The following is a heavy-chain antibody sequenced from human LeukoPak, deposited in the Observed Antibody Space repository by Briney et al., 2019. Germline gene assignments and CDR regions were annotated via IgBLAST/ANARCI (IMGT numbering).Heavy chain of an antibody. Sequence: ASMKASCKASAGTSSSYAISWVRQAPGQGREWMGGIIPIFGTANYAQKFQGRVTITADESTRTAYMELSSLRAEERAVYYCARVGEVPGSYDYWGQGTLVTVSS. CDR2: IIPIFGTA. J-gene: IGHJ4*02. CDR3: ARVGEVPGSYDY. V-gene: IGHV1-69*01. D-gene: IGHD3-10*01. CDR1: AGTSSSYA.